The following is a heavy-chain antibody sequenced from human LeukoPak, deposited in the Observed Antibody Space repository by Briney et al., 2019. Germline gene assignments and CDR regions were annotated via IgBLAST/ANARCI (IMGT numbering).Heavy chain of an antibody. J-gene: IGHJ5*02. CDR3: ARDGGYSSFDP. CDR1: GGSISYYY. D-gene: IGHD3-22*01. V-gene: IGHV4-4*07. CDR2: IYTSGST. Sequence: SETLSLTCTVSGGSISYYYWSWIRQPAGKGLEWIGRIYTSGSTNYNPSLKSRVTMSVNTSKNQFSLKLSSVTAADTAVYHCARDGGYSSFDPWGQGTLVTVSS.